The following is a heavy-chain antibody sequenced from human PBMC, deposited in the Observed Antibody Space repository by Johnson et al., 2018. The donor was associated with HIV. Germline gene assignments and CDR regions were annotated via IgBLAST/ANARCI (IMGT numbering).Heavy chain of an antibody. D-gene: IGHD3-10*01. CDR3: ARDRPYYYGSGDAFDI. V-gene: IGHV3-64*01. Sequence: VQLVESGGGLVQPGGSLRLSCAASGFTFSRYAMNWVRQAPGKGLEWVSSISSNGGSTYYANSVKGRFTISRDNAKNSLYLQMNSLRAEDTALYYCARDRPYYYGSGDAFDIWGQGTMVTVSS. CDR2: ISSNGGST. J-gene: IGHJ3*02. CDR1: GFTFSRYA.